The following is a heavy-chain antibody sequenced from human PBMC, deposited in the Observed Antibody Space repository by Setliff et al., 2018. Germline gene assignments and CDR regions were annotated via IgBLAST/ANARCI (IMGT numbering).Heavy chain of an antibody. J-gene: IGHJ4*02. V-gene: IGHV4-59*08. CDR1: GGSVRGYY. CDR2: MYYSGDT. CDR3: ARLPPLHTPMALTFDY. D-gene: IGHD5-18*01. Sequence: SETLSLTCTVSGGSVRGYYWSWIRQPPGKGLEWIGYMYYSGDTNYNPSLKSRVTISVDTSKNQFSLELRSVTAADTAVYYCARLPPLHTPMALTFDYWGQGRLVAVSS.